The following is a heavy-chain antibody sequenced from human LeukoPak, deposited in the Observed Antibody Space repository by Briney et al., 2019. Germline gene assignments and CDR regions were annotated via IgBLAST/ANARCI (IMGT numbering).Heavy chain of an antibody. CDR1: GYTFTSYG. CDR3: ARDGLRYFDWLFFDY. J-gene: IGHJ4*02. V-gene: IGHV1-18*04. CDR2: ISAYNGNT. Sequence: GASVKVSCKASGYTFTSYGISWVRQAPGQGLEWMGWISAYNGNTNYAQKLQGRVTMTTDTSTSTAYMELRSLRSDDTAVYYCARDGLRYFDWLFFDYWGQGTLVTVSS. D-gene: IGHD3-9*01.